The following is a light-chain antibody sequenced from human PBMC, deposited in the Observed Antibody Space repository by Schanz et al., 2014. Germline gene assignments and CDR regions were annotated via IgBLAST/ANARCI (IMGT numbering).Light chain of an antibody. CDR2: GAS. CDR3: QQYSNSPPFT. V-gene: IGKV3D-15*01. CDR1: QSVSSS. J-gene: IGKJ2*01. Sequence: EIVMTQSPATLSVSPGERATLSCRASQSVSSSLAWYQQKPGQAPRLLIYGASIRATGIPDRFSGSGSGTHFTLTISSLQPEDFAVYYCQQYSNSPPFTFGQGTRLEIK.